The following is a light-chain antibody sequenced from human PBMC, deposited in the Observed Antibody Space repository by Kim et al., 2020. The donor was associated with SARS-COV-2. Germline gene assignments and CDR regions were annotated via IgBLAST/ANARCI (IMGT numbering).Light chain of an antibody. V-gene: IGKV1-39*01. CDR2: GAS. CDR1: QSTNNY. CDR3: QQRVT. J-gene: IGKJ4*01. Sequence: DIQLTQSPSSLSAPVGDRVTITCRASQSTNNYLNWYQHKPGKAPKLLIYGASHLQSGVPSRFSGSGSGTDFTLTISSLQPDDFASYYCQQRVTFGGGTKLEIK.